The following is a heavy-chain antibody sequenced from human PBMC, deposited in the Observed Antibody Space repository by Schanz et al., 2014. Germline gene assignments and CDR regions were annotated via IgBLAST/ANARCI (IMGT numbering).Heavy chain of an antibody. J-gene: IGHJ5*02. CDR3: ARGRGCTGGSCYSWFDL. CDR1: GGTFSSFG. CDR2: INPNSGDT. D-gene: IGHD2-15*01. V-gene: IGHV1-8*01. Sequence: QVQLVQSGAEVKKPGSSVKVSCKASGGTFSSFGINWVRQAPGQGLEWMGWINPNSGDTNYAQKFQGWVTMTRDTSISTAYMELSSLRSEDTAVYYCARGRGCTGGSCYSWFDLWGQGTLVTVAS.